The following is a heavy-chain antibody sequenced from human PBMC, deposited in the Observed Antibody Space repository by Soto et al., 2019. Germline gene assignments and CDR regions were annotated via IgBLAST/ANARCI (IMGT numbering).Heavy chain of an antibody. CDR1: GGSIRSGDYY. Sequence: QVQLQESGPGLVKPSQTLSLTCTVSGGSIRSGDYYWSWIRQPPGKGLEWIGYIYYSGTTYYNPSLKSRVTISVDTSKNQFSLKLSSVTAADTAVYYCARGRDKVVVNFFYWGQGTLVTVSS. CDR3: ARGRDKVVVNFFY. J-gene: IGHJ4*02. V-gene: IGHV4-30-4*01. D-gene: IGHD3-22*01. CDR2: IYYSGTT.